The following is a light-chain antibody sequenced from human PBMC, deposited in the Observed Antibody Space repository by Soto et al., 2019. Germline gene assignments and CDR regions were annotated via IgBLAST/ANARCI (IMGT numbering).Light chain of an antibody. CDR2: DAS. Sequence: DIQMTQSPSTLYATVGDRVSITCRASQRVDRYLAWYQQKPGKAPQLLIYDASRLESGVPSRSSGSGSGTEFTLTISSLQPDDFTTFCCKQYKDYTWTFGQGTKVDIK. CDR1: QRVDRY. J-gene: IGKJ1*01. V-gene: IGKV1-5*01. CDR3: KQYKDYTWT.